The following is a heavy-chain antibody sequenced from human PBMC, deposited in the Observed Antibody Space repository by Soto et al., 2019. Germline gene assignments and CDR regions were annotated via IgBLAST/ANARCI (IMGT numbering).Heavy chain of an antibody. CDR1: GGSISSYY. CDR3: ASGYYDFWSGYSNWFDP. Sequence: SETLSLTCTVSGGSISSYYWSWIRQPPGKGLEWIGYIYYSGSTNYNPSLKSRVTISVDTSKNQFSLKLSSVTAADTAVYYCASGYYDFWSGYSNWFDPWGQGTPVTVSS. D-gene: IGHD3-3*01. CDR2: IYYSGST. J-gene: IGHJ5*02. V-gene: IGHV4-59*01.